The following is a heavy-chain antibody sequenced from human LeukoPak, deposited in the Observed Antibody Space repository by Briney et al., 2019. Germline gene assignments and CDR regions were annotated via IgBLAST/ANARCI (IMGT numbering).Heavy chain of an antibody. J-gene: IGHJ4*02. CDR3: ARVSASLYYDFWSGYRQFFDY. D-gene: IGHD3-3*01. Sequence: ASVTVSFTASGYTFTSYGISWVRQAPGQGLEWMGWISAYNGNTNYAQKLQGRVTMTTDTSTSTAYMELRSLRSDDTAVYYCARVSASLYYDFWSGYRQFFDYWGQGTLVTVSS. CDR2: ISAYNGNT. V-gene: IGHV1-18*01. CDR1: GYTFTSYG.